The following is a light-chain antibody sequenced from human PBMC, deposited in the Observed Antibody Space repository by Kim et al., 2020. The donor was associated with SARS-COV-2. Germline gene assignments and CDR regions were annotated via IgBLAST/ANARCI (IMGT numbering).Light chain of an antibody. CDR2: AAS. CDR1: QSISSY. Sequence: DIQMTQSPSSLSASVGDRVTITCRASQSISSYLNWYQQKPGKAPKLLIYAASSLQSGVPSRFSGSGSGTDFTLTISSLQPEDFATYYWQQSYSTLPWTFGQGTKVDIK. V-gene: IGKV1-39*01. CDR3: QQSYSTLPWT. J-gene: IGKJ1*01.